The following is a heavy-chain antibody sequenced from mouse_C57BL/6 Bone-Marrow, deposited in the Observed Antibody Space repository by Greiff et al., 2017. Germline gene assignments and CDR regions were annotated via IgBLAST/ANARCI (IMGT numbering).Heavy chain of an antibody. J-gene: IGHJ1*03. V-gene: IGHV7-3*01. CDR3: ARCYYGSSYWYFDV. CDR1: GFTFTDYY. CDR2: IRNKANGYTT. D-gene: IGHD1-1*01. Sequence: DVMLVESGGGLVQPGGSLSLSCAASGFTFTDYYMSWVRQTPGKALEWLGFIRNKANGYTTEYSASVKGRFTISRDNSQSILYLQMNDLRAEDSATYYCARCYYGSSYWYFDVWGTGTTVTVSS.